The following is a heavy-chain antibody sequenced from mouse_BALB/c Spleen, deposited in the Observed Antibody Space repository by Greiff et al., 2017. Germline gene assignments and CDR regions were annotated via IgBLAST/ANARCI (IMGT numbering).Heavy chain of an antibody. CDR3: ARYDYGEVAWFAY. V-gene: IGHV1-87*01. D-gene: IGHD2-4*01. CDR1: GYTFTSYW. Sequence: VQLQQSGAELARPGASVKLSCKASGYTFTSYWMQWVKQRPGQGLEWIGAIYPGDGDTRYTQKFKGKATLTADKSSSTAYMQLSSLASEDSAVYYCARYDYGEVAWFAYWGQGTLVTVSA. J-gene: IGHJ3*01. CDR2: IYPGDGDT.